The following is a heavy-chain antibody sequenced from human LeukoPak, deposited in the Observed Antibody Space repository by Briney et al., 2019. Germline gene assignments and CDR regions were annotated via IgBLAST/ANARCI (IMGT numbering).Heavy chain of an antibody. D-gene: IGHD2-2*01. V-gene: IGHV3-48*03. Sequence: EGSLRLSCAASGFTFSSYEMNWVRQAPGKGLEWVSYISSSGSTIYYADSVKGRFTISRDNAKNSLYLQMNSLRAEDTAVYYCARSDIVVVPAAIGADYYYGMDVWGKGTTVTVSS. CDR1: GFTFSSYE. J-gene: IGHJ6*04. CDR3: ARSDIVVVPAAIGADYYYGMDV. CDR2: ISSSGSTI.